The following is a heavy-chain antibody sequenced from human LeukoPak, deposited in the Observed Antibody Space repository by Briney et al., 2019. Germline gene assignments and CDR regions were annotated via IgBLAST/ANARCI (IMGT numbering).Heavy chain of an antibody. CDR2: INSGESST. Sequence: GGSLRFSCATSGFTFRSYWMHWVRQAPGKGLVWVSRINSGESSTSYADSVKGRFTISRDNAKNTLYLQMNSLRAEDTAVYYCARAGVVGATPFDYWGQGTLVTVSS. V-gene: IGHV3-74*01. D-gene: IGHD5-12*01. CDR1: GFTFRSYW. J-gene: IGHJ4*02. CDR3: ARAGVVGATPFDY.